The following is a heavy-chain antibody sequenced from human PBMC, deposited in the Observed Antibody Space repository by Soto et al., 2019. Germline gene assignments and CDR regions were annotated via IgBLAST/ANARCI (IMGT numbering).Heavy chain of an antibody. Sequence: QVQLQESGPGLVEPSETLSLTCTVSGASVSSGSYFWSWIRQPPGKGLEWIAYIYSSGSTNYNPSLQGRVTLSVDTSKNQFSLGLGSVTAGDTAVYYCARGPRTGVGGGDYWGQGTLVTVSS. CDR2: IYSSGST. D-gene: IGHD7-27*01. CDR3: ARGPRTGVGGGDY. V-gene: IGHV4-61*01. J-gene: IGHJ4*02. CDR1: GASVSSGSYF.